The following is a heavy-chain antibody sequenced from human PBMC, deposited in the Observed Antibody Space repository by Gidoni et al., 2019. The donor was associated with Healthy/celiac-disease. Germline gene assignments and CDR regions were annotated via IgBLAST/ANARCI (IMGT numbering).Heavy chain of an antibody. J-gene: IGHJ4*02. CDR2: ISSSSSYI. CDR3: ARDSYGSGSYFRY. D-gene: IGHD3-10*01. Sequence: EVQLVESGGGLVKPGGSLRLSCAASGFTFSSYSMNWVRQAPGKGLEWVSSISSSSSYIYYADSVKGRFSISRDNAKNSLYLQMNSLRAEDTAVYYCARDSYGSGSYFRYWGQGTLVTVSS. CDR1: GFTFSSYS. V-gene: IGHV3-21*01.